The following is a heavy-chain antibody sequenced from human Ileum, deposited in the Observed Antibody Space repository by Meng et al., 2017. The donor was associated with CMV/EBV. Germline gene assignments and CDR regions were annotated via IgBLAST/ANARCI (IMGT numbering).Heavy chain of an antibody. Sequence: ASVKVSCKASGYTFTSHDINWVRQATGQGLEWMGWMNPNSGNTGYAQKFQGRVTITRNTSISTAYMELSSLRSEDTAVYYCARSQTAYNWFDPWGQGTLVTVSS. CDR3: ARSQTAYNWFDP. CDR1: GYTFTSHD. J-gene: IGHJ5*02. CDR2: MNPNSGNT. V-gene: IGHV1-8*03.